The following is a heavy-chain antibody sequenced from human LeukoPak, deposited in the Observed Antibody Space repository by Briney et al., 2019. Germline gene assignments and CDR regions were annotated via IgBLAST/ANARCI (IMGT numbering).Heavy chain of an antibody. V-gene: IGHV4-39*07. Sequence: SETLSLTCTVSGGSISSYYWGWIRQPPGKGLEWIGSIYYSGSTYYNPSLKSRVTISVDTSKNQFSLNLSSVTAADTAVYFCARDEGSSYPFDYWGQGTLATVSS. CDR3: ARDEGSSYPFDY. D-gene: IGHD2-2*01. CDR1: GGSISSYY. J-gene: IGHJ4*02. CDR2: IYYSGST.